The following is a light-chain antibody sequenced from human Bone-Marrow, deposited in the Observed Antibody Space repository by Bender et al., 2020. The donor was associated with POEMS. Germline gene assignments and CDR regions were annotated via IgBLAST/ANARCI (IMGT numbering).Light chain of an antibody. CDR3: AVWDDSLNGWV. CDR1: SSNIGAHA. J-gene: IGLJ3*02. CDR2: SSH. V-gene: IGLV1-44*01. Sequence: QSVLTQPPSASGTPGQRVTISCSGGSSNIGAHAVNWYQHLPGTAPKLRIYSSHRRPSEVSDRFSGSRSGTSASLAISGLQSEDEADYYCAVWDDSLNGWVFGGGTKLTVL.